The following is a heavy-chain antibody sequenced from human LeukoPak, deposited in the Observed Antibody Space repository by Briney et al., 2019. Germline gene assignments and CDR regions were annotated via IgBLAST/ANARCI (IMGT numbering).Heavy chain of an antibody. Sequence: PGGSLRLSCAASGFTFNTYAMSWVRQAPGKGLDWVSGISTSGTSTYYADSVKGRFTISRDNAKNSLYLQMNSLRAEDTAVFYCVRDSGAYGLSGDWGQGTLVTVSS. D-gene: IGHD3-22*01. CDR2: ISTSGTST. V-gene: IGHV3-23*01. CDR3: VRDSGAYGLSGD. J-gene: IGHJ4*02. CDR1: GFTFNTYA.